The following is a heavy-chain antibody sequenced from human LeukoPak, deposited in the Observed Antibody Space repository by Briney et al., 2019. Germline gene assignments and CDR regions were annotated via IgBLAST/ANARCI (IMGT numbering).Heavy chain of an antibody. CDR1: GFTFSSYW. CDR3: ARSRYSSGRGAFEY. D-gene: IGHD6-19*01. CDR2: IKQDGSEK. V-gene: IGHV3-7*03. Sequence: PGGSLRLSCAASGFTFSSYWMSWVRQAPGKGLEWVANIKQDGSEKYYVDSVKGRFTISRDNAKNSLYLQMNSLRAEDTAVYYCARSRYSSGRGAFEYWGQGTLVTVSS. J-gene: IGHJ4*02.